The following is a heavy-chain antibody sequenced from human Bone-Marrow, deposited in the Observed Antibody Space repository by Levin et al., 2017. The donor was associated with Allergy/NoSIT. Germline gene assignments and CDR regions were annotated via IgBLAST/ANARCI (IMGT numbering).Heavy chain of an antibody. J-gene: IGHJ4*02. CDR2: ISSSSSYI. Sequence: GESLKISCAASGFTFSSYSMNWVRQAPGKGLEWVSSISSSSSYIYYADSVKGRFTISRDNAKNSLYLQMNSLRAEDTAVYYCARQRLGISDFDYWGQGTLVTVSS. D-gene: IGHD7-27*01. CDR1: GFTFSSYS. V-gene: IGHV3-21*01. CDR3: ARQRLGISDFDY.